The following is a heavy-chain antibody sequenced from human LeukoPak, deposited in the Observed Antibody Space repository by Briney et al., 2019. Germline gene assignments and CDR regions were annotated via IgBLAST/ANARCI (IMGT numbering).Heavy chain of an antibody. CDR2: INPNSGGT. Sequence: ASVKVSCKAPGYTFTGYYMHWVRQAPGQGLEWMGRINPNSGGTNYAQKFQGRVTMTRDTSISTAYMELSRLRSDDTAVYYCARDRGSSGYYTHFDYWGQGTLVTVSS. J-gene: IGHJ4*02. D-gene: IGHD3-22*01. CDR1: GYTFTGYY. CDR3: ARDRGSSGYYTHFDY. V-gene: IGHV1-2*06.